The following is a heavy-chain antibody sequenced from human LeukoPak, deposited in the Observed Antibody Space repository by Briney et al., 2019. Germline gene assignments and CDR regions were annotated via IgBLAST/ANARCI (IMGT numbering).Heavy chain of an antibody. CDR1: GGTFSSYA. CDR3: ARGSSVWFGELFPIDY. CDR2: IIPIFGTA. J-gene: IGHJ4*02. Sequence: SVKVSCKASGGTFSSYAISWVRQAPGQGLEWMGGIIPIFGTANYAQKFQGRVTITTDESTSTAYMELRSLRSDDTAVYYCARGSSVWFGELFPIDYWGQGTLVTVSS. D-gene: IGHD3-10*01. V-gene: IGHV1-69*05.